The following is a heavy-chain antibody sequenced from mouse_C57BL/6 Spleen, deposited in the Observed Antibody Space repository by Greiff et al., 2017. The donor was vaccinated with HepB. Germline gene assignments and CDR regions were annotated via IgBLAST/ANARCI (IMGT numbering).Heavy chain of an antibody. Sequence: EVQLQQSGPGMVKPSQSLSLTCTVTGYSITSGYDWHWIRHFPGNKLEWMGYISYSGSTNYNPSLKSRISITHDTSKNHFFLKLNSVTTEDTATYYYAREGQGFDYWGQGTTLTVSS. CDR2: ISYSGST. CDR1: GYSITSGYD. CDR3: AREGQGFDY. J-gene: IGHJ2*01. V-gene: IGHV3-1*01.